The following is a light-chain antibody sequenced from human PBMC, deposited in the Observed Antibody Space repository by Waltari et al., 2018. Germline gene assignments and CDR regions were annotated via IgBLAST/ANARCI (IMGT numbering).Light chain of an antibody. V-gene: IGKV1-5*03. J-gene: IGKJ2*03. CDR2: RAS. CDR1: QSISTW. CDR3: QQASSFPHS. Sequence: DIPMTQSPSTLSASVGDRVTITCRASQSISTWLAWYQHKPWKAPKLLIYRASSLESGVPSRFSGGGSWTDITLTISSLQPDEFATYYCQQASSFPHSFGQGTRLEIK.